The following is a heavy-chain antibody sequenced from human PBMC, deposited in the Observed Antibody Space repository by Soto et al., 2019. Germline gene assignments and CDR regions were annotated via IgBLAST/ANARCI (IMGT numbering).Heavy chain of an antibody. V-gene: IGHV1-8*01. Sequence: GASVKVSCKASGYTFTSYDINWVRQATGQGLEWMGWMNPNSGSTGYAQKFQGRVTMTRNTSISTAYMELSSLRSEDTAVYYCARDSMTRMNYYGMDVWGQGTTVTVSS. J-gene: IGHJ6*02. CDR3: ARDSMTRMNYYGMDV. CDR2: MNPNSGST. D-gene: IGHD2-21*02. CDR1: GYTFTSYD.